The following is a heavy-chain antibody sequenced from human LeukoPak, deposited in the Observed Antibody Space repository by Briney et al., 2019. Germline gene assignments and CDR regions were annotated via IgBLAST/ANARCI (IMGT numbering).Heavy chain of an antibody. V-gene: IGHV4-59*01. Sequence: PSETLSLTCTVSGGCISSYYWSWIRQPPGKGLEWIGYIYYSGSTNYNPSLKSRVTISVDTSKNQFSLKLSSVTAADTAVYYCARGLAARTLIYFDYWGQGTLVTVSS. CDR2: IYYSGST. CDR1: GGCISSYY. D-gene: IGHD6-6*01. CDR3: ARGLAARTLIYFDY. J-gene: IGHJ4*02.